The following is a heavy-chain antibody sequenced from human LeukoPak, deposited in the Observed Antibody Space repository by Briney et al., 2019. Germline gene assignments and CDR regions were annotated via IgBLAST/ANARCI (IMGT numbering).Heavy chain of an antibody. V-gene: IGHV4-34*01. CDR1: GGSFSGYY. Sequence: SETLSLTCAVYGGSFSGYYWSWIRQPPGKGLEWIGEINHSGSTNYNPSLKSRVTISVDTSKNQFSLKLSSVTAADTAVYYCARDLDPIDYWGQGTLVTVSS. CDR3: ARDLDPIDY. J-gene: IGHJ4*02. D-gene: IGHD3-3*01. CDR2: INHSGST.